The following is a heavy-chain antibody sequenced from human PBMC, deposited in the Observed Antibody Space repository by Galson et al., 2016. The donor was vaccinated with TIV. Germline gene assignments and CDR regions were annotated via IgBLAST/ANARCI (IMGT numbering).Heavy chain of an antibody. CDR2: INVGNGNT. V-gene: IGHV1-3*01. D-gene: IGHD3-16*01. CDR1: GYTFTSHT. Sequence: SVKVSCKASGYTFTSHTMHWVRQAPGQRLEWMGWINVGNGNTKYVQKFKGRVTITSDTSARIAYMELSTLTSEDTDMYYCARDRLGAKRAFDIWGQGTLVTVSS. J-gene: IGHJ3*02. CDR3: ARDRLGAKRAFDI.